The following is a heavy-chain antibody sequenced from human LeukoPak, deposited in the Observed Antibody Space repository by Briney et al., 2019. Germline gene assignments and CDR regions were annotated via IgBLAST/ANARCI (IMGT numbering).Heavy chain of an antibody. D-gene: IGHD2-2*01. CDR3: ARDQEHCSGTSCYPYWYDS. CDR2: IYYSGST. V-gene: IGHV4-59*01. Sequence: SETLSPTCTVSGGSISSYYWSWIRQPPGKGLEWIGYIYYSGSTNYNPSLKSRVTISVDTSKNQFSLKLSSVTAADTAVYYCARDQEHCSGTSCYPYWYDSWGQGTLVTVSS. CDR1: GGSISSYY. J-gene: IGHJ5*01.